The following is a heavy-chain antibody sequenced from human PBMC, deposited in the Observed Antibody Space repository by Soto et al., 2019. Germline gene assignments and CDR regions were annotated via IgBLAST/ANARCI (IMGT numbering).Heavy chain of an antibody. J-gene: IGHJ6*02. V-gene: IGHV1-2*02. CDR3: ARSTPITIFGVVTSGGMDV. CDR2: INPNSGGT. Sequence: ASVKVSCKASGYTFTGYYMHWVRQAPGQGLEWMGWINPNSGGTNYAQKFQGRVTMTRDTSISTAYMELSRLRSDDTAVYYCARSTPITIFGVVTSGGMDVWGQGTTVTVSS. D-gene: IGHD3-3*01. CDR1: GYTFTGYY.